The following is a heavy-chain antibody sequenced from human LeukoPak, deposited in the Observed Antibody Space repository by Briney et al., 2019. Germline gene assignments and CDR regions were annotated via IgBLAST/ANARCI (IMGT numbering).Heavy chain of an antibody. J-gene: IGHJ4*02. Sequence: GGSLRLSCAASGFNFSTYTMNWVRQAPGKGLEWVSSLYIGGPTYYSDSVKGRFSISRDNSDNVLYLQMNNLKTEDTALYYCARMFGAGQYYFDSWGLGTLVIVSS. CDR1: GFNFSTYT. CDR2: LYIGGPT. V-gene: IGHV3-53*01. CDR3: ARMFGAGQYYFDS. D-gene: IGHD3-16*01.